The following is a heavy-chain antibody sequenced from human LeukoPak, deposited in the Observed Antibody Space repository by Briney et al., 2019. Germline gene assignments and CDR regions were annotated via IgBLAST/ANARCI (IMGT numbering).Heavy chain of an antibody. CDR3: AKDGGIVVVPAPIDY. CDR2: IRYDGSNK. CDR1: GFTFSSYG. J-gene: IGHJ4*02. D-gene: IGHD2-2*01. Sequence: PGGSLRLSCAASGFTFSSYGMHWVRQAPGKGLEWVAFIRYDGSNKYYADSVKGRFTISRDNSKNTLYLQMNSLRAEDTAVYYSAKDGGIVVVPAPIDYWGQGTLVTVSS. V-gene: IGHV3-30*02.